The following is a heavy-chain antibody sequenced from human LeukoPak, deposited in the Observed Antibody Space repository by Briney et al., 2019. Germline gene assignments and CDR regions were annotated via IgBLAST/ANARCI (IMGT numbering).Heavy chain of an antibody. D-gene: IGHD3-3*01. Sequence: ASVNVSCKASGGTFSSYAISWVRQAPGQGLEWMGGIIPIFGTANYAQKFQGRVTITADESTSTAYMELSSLRSEDTAVYYCARARTIFGVVIGFDPWGRGTLVTVSS. CDR1: GGTFSSYA. CDR2: IIPIFGTA. V-gene: IGHV1-69*13. J-gene: IGHJ5*02. CDR3: ARARTIFGVVIGFDP.